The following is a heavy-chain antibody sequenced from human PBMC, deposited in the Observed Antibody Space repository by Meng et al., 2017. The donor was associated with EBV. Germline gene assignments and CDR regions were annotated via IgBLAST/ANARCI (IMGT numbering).Heavy chain of an antibody. CDR2: IIPIFGTA. Sequence: VRLVPPGVGVKMPGSSVKVSCKASGGTFSSYAISWVRQAPGQGLEWMGGIIPIFGTANYAQKFQGRVTITADKSTSTAYMELSSLRSEDTAVYYCARAEIAAAGRLDYWGQGTLVTVSS. CDR3: ARAEIAAAGRLDY. D-gene: IGHD6-13*01. CDR1: GGTFSSYA. J-gene: IGHJ4*02. V-gene: IGHV1-69*06.